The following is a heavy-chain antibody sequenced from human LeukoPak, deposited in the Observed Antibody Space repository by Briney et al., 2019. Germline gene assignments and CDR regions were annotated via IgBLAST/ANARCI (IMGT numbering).Heavy chain of an antibody. J-gene: IGHJ4*02. Sequence: GGSLRLSCAASGFTFSSYGMHWVRQAPGKGLEWVAFIRYDGSNKCYADSVKGRFTISRDNSKNTLYLQMNSLRAEDTAVYYCAKDQGVDIVATILDYWGQGTLVTVSS. V-gene: IGHV3-30*02. CDR2: IRYDGSNK. CDR1: GFTFSSYG. D-gene: IGHD5-12*01. CDR3: AKDQGVDIVATILDY.